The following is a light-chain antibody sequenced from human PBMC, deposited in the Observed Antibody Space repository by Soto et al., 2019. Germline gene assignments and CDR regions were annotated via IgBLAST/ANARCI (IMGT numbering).Light chain of an antibody. CDR2: GVS. CDR1: ESVSIY. V-gene: IGKV3-15*01. J-gene: IGKJ5*01. CDR3: QQYINWPPIT. Sequence: EIVMTQSPATLSVSPGERATLSCRASESVSIYLAWYQQKPGQAPRLLIYGVSTRATGVPARFSGSGSGTEFALTISSLQSEDSAVYYCQQYINWPPITFGQGTRLEIK.